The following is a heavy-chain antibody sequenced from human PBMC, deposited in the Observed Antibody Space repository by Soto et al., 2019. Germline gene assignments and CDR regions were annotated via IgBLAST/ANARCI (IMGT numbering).Heavy chain of an antibody. CDR2: IKQDESEK. V-gene: IGHV3-7*03. Sequence: GGSLRLSCVTYGLTFTDYWMSWVRQAPGKGLEWVANIKQDESEKNYLDSVKGRFTISRDNAKNSLYLQMNSLRAEDTAVYYCASDRFRGTYYLRGVTYFFEAWGQGAPVTVSS. CDR1: GLTFTDYW. J-gene: IGHJ4*02. D-gene: IGHD1-26*01. CDR3: ASDRFRGTYYLRGVTYFFEA.